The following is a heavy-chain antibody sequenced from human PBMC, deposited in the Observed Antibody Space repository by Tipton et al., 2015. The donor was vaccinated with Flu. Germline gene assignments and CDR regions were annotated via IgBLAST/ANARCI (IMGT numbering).Heavy chain of an antibody. D-gene: IGHD3-10*02. J-gene: IGHJ4*02. CDR2: VYNSGNS. CDR3: ARLSYYDVDLRNFYFDY. Sequence: TLSLTCSVSGGSINNYYLSWVRQPPGKGLEWIGSVYNSGNSYYNPSLKSRVAMSVDTSKNHLSLKLSSVTAADTAVYYCARLSYYDVDLRNFYFDYWGLGALVTVSS. V-gene: IGHV4-59*04. CDR1: GGSINNYY.